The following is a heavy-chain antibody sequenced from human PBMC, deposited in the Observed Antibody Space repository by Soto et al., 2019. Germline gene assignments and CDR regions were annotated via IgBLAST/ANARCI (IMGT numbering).Heavy chain of an antibody. CDR2: ISSSGSTI. Sequence: EVQLVESGGGLVQPGGSLRLSCAASGFTSSSYEMNWVRQAPGKGLEWVSYISSSGSTIYYADSVKGRFTISRDNAKNSLYLQMNSLRAEDTAVYYCAREAEAPFDYWGQGTLVTVSS. CDR3: AREAEAPFDY. V-gene: IGHV3-48*03. CDR1: GFTSSSYE. J-gene: IGHJ4*02.